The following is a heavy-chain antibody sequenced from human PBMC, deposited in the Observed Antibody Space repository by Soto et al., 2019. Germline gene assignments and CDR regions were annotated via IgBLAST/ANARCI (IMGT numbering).Heavy chain of an antibody. D-gene: IGHD3-22*01. V-gene: IGHV1-18*01. CDR1: GYTFTSYG. J-gene: IGHJ6*02. CDR3: ARDIVVITSFCMDV. CDR2: ISAYNGNT. Sequence: ASVKVSCKASGYTFTSYGISWVRQAPGQGLEWMGWISAYNGNTNYAQKLQGRVAMTTDTSTSTAYMELRSLRSDDTAVYYCARDIVVITSFCMDVWGQGTTVTVSS.